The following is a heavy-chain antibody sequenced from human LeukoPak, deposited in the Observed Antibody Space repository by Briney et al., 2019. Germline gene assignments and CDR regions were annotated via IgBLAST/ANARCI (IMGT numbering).Heavy chain of an antibody. V-gene: IGHV1-2*02. CDR3: ARRMVRGVIGDHPFDY. D-gene: IGHD3-10*01. Sequence: GASVKVSCKASGYTFTGYYMHWVRQAPGQGLEWMGWINPNSGGTNYAQKFQGRVTMTRDTSISTAYMELSRLRSDDTAVYYCARRMVRGVIGDHPFDYWGQGTLVTVSS. CDR2: INPNSGGT. J-gene: IGHJ4*02. CDR1: GYTFTGYY.